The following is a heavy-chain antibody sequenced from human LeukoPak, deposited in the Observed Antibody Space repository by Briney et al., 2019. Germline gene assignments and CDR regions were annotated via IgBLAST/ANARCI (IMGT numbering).Heavy chain of an antibody. CDR3: ASDSSGYYYGNFDY. Sequence: GGSLRLSCAASGFTFSDYYMSWIRQAPGKGLEWVSYISSSGSTIYYADSVKGRFTISRDNSKNTLYLQMNSLRAEDTAVYYCASDSSGYYYGNFDYWGQGTLVTVSS. D-gene: IGHD3-22*01. CDR1: GFTFSDYY. V-gene: IGHV3-11*04. J-gene: IGHJ4*02. CDR2: ISSSGSTI.